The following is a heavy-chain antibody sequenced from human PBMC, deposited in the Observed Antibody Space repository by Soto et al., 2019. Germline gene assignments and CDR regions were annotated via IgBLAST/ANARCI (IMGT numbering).Heavy chain of an antibody. Sequence: VLLVESGGGLVQPGRSLRLSCAVSGFNFGNYAMHWVRQAPGKGLEWVAAINWNSDKVAYAGSVLGRFTIFRDSAKNSLHLQTNDLTTEDTALYYCAKDKGGTPYYIDSWGQGILVTVSS. CDR3: AKDKGGTPYYIDS. D-gene: IGHD6-25*01. CDR1: GFNFGNYA. CDR2: INWNSDKV. J-gene: IGHJ4*02. V-gene: IGHV3-9*01.